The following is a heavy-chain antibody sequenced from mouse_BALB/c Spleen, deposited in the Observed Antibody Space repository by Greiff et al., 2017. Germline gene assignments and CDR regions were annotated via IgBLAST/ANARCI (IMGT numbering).Heavy chain of an antibody. D-gene: IGHD1-2*01. CDR1: GFNIKDTY. Sequence: EVQGVESGAELVKPGASVKLSCTASGFNIKDTYMHWVKQRPEQGLEWIGRIDPANGNTKYDPKFQGKATFTADTSSNTAYMQLSSLTSEDSAVYYCARWGITTDAMDYWGQGTSVTVSS. V-gene: IGHV14-3*02. CDR2: IDPANGNT. J-gene: IGHJ4*01. CDR3: ARWGITTDAMDY.